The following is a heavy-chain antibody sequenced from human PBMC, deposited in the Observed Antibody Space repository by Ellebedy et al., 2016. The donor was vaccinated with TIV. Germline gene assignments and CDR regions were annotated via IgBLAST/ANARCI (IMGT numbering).Heavy chain of an antibody. CDR3: ARGLSSGWYLPYY. Sequence: MPSETLSLTCTVSGGSVSSSGYYWSWIRQHPEKGLEWIGNSYHSGSTFYNPSLKSRLTISVDSSKNQFSLKLSSVTAADTAVYYCARGLSSGWYLPYYWGQGTLVTVSS. D-gene: IGHD6-19*01. J-gene: IGHJ4*02. CDR2: SYHSGST. V-gene: IGHV4-31*03. CDR1: GGSVSSSGYY.